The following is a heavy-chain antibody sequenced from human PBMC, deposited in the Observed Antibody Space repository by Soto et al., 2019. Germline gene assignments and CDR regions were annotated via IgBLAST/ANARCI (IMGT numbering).Heavy chain of an antibody. CDR3: AKAGRYYDSSGYYYEPFDY. J-gene: IGHJ4*02. Sequence: EVQLLESGGGLVQPGGSLRLSCAASGFTFSSYAMSWVRQAPGKGLEWVSAISGSGGSTYYADSVKGRFTISRDNYKNKLYLQMNSLSAEDTAVYYCAKAGRYYDSSGYYYEPFDYWGQGTLVTVSS. CDR1: GFTFSSYA. V-gene: IGHV3-23*01. CDR2: ISGSGGST. D-gene: IGHD3-22*01.